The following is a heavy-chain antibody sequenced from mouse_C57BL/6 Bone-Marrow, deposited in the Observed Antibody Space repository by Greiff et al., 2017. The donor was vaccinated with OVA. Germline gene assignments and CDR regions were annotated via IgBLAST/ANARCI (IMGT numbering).Heavy chain of an antibody. CDR2: ISSGGSYT. D-gene: IGHD2-4*01. J-gene: IGHJ4*01. V-gene: IGHV5-6*01. CDR1: GFTFSSYG. CDR3: ARRDYGYAMDY. Sequence: EVQWVESGGDLVKPGGSLKLSCAASGFTFSSYGMSWVRQTPDKRLEWVATISSGGSYTYYPDSVKGRFTISRDNAKNTLYLQMSSLKSEDTAMYYCARRDYGYAMDYWGQGTSVTVSS.